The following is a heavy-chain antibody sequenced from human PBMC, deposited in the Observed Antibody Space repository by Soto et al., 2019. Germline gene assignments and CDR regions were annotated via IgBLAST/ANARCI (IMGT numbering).Heavy chain of an antibody. V-gene: IGHV1-18*01. J-gene: IGHJ6*02. Sequence: QVQLVQSGAEVKKPGASVKVSCKASGYTFTRYDISWVRQAPGQGLEWMGWISAYNGNIKYAQNLQGRVTMTTDTSTSTAHMELRSLRSDDTAVYYCGREGGLVYGEGAFGYYYGMDVWGQGTTVTVSS. CDR2: ISAYNGNI. D-gene: IGHD4-17*01. CDR3: GREGGLVYGEGAFGYYYGMDV. CDR1: GYTFTRYD.